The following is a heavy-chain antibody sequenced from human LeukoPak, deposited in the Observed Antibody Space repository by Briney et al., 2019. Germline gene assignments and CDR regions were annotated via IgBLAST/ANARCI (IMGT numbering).Heavy chain of an antibody. V-gene: IGHV3-21*01. CDR2: ISSSSSHI. Sequence: PGGSLRLSCAPSGLTFSSQSMIWVRHAPGKGREWVSSISSSSSHIYYTDSEEGRFTISRDNAKNSLYLQMNGLRAEDTAVDYCAESGATRARGWFVPWGQGSLVTVSS. CDR1: GLTFSSQS. D-gene: IGHD3-10*01. CDR3: AESGATRARGWFVP. J-gene: IGHJ5*02.